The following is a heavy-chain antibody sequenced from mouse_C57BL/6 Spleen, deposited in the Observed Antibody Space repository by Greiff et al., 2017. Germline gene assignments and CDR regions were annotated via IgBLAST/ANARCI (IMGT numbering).Heavy chain of an antibody. Sequence: QVQLQQPGAELVKPGASVKMSCKASGYTFTSYWITWVKQRPGQGLEWIGDIYPGSGSTNYNEKFKGKATLTADTSSNTAYMQLSSLTSEDSAVYYCARSGQLRLRGGKNAMDYWGQGTSVTVSS. CDR1: GYTFTSYW. J-gene: IGHJ4*01. CDR2: IYPGSGST. D-gene: IGHD3-2*02. CDR3: ARSGQLRLRGGKNAMDY. V-gene: IGHV1-55*01.